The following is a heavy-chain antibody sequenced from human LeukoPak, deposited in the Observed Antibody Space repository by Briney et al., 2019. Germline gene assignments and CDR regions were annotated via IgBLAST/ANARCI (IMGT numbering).Heavy chain of an antibody. Sequence: SQTLSLTCTVSGGSISSGGYSWSWIRQHPGKGLEWIGYIYYSGSTYYNPSLKSRVTISVDTSKNQFSLKLSSVTAADTAVYYCARSPHSSGYYHFDYWGQGTLVTVSS. D-gene: IGHD3-22*01. CDR2: IYYSGST. CDR3: ARSPHSSGYYHFDY. CDR1: GGSISSGGYS. V-gene: IGHV4-31*03. J-gene: IGHJ4*02.